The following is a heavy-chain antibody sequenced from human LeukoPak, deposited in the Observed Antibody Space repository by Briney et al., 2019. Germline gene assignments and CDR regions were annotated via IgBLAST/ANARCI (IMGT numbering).Heavy chain of an antibody. CDR1: GYSFVSYW. J-gene: IGHJ4*02. CDR2: IFPGDSDT. Sequence: GESLKISCKGSGYSFVSYWIGWVRQMPGKGLEWMGIIFPGDSDTRYSPSFQGQVTISADKSISTAYLQWSSLKASDTAMYYCAGNFESCGGDCYDYWGQGTLITVSS. V-gene: IGHV5-51*01. D-gene: IGHD2-21*02. CDR3: AGNFESCGGDCYDY.